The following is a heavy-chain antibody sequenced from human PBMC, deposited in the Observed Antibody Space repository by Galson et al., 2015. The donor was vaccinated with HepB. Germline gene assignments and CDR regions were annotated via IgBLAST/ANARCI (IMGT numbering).Heavy chain of an antibody. CDR3: ARRVFYGYGDLDD. J-gene: IGHJ4*02. CDR2: IYPGDSDT. V-gene: IGHV5-51*01. CDR1: GYSFTSYW. D-gene: IGHD3-10*01. Sequence: QSGAEVKKPGESLKISCKGSGYSFTSYWIGWVRQIPGEGLEWMGIIYPGDSDTRYSPSFQGQVTISADKSISTAYLQWRSLKASDTAMYYFARRVFYGYGDLDDWGQGTLVNVFS.